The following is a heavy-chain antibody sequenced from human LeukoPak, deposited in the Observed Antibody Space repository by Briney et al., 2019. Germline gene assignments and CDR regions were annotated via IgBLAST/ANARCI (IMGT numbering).Heavy chain of an antibody. CDR2: IDPSDSYT. CDR3: ARHSGVDYYGSGINWFDP. Sequence: GESLKISCKGSGYSFTNYWISWVRQMPGKGLEWMGRIDPSDSYTNYSPSFQGHVTISADKSISTAYLQWSSLKASDTAMYYCARHSGVDYYGSGINWFDPWGQGTLVTVSS. D-gene: IGHD3-10*01. J-gene: IGHJ5*02. CDR1: GYSFTNYW. V-gene: IGHV5-10-1*01.